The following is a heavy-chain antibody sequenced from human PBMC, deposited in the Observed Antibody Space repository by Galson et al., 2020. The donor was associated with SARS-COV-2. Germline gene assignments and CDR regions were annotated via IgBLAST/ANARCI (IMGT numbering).Heavy chain of an antibody. V-gene: IGHV2-5*01. J-gene: IGHJ4*02. D-gene: IGHD3-3*01. CDR1: GFSLTTSGVG. CDR2: IYWNDDK. CDR3: AHSAPSSLTIFGVVIVKDYFDY. Sequence: ESGPTLVKPTQTLTLTCTFSGFSLTTSGVGVGWIRQPPGKALGWLALIYWNDDKRYSPSLKSRLTITKDTSKNQVVLTMTNMDPVDTATYFCAHSAPSSLTIFGVVIVKDYFDYWGQGTLVTVSS.